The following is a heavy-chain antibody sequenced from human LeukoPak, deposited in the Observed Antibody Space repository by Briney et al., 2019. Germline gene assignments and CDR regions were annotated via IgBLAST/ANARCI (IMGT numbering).Heavy chain of an antibody. CDR3: ARDPQHSMDV. CDR2: IWYDGSNK. J-gene: IGHJ6*02. D-gene: IGHD5-18*01. Sequence: GGSLRLSCVGSGFTFSSHGMHWVRQAPGKGLEWVAVIWYDGSNKYYADSVKGRFTISRDDSKSTLYLQMNSLRAEDTAVYYCARDPQHSMDVWGQGTTVTVSS. V-gene: IGHV3-33*01. CDR1: GFTFSSHG.